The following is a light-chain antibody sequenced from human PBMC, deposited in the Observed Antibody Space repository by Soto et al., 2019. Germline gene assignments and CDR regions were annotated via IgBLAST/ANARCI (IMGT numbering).Light chain of an antibody. CDR2: GAS. CDR3: QQYGSSPLT. V-gene: IGKV3-20*01. CDR1: QSVSSSY. Sequence: EIVLTQSPGTLSLSPGERATLSCRASQSVSSSYLAWYQQKPGQAPRLLIYGASSRATGIPDRFSGSGSGTDFTLNISRLEPDDFAVYYCQQYGSSPLTFGQRTKHEIK. J-gene: IGKJ2*01.